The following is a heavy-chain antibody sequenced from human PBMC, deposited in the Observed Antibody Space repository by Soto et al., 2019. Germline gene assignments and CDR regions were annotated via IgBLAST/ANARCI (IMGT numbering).Heavy chain of an antibody. CDR3: PARIAVADRDY. Sequence: EVQLVESGGGLVKPGGSLRLSCAASGFTFSNAWMSWVRQAPGKGLEWVGHIKSTTDGGTTDYAAPVKGRFTISRDDSNNTLYLQMNSLKTEDTAVYYCPARIAVADRDYWGQGTLVTVAS. CDR2: IKSTTDGGTT. V-gene: IGHV3-15*01. CDR1: GFTFSNAW. J-gene: IGHJ4*02. D-gene: IGHD6-19*01.